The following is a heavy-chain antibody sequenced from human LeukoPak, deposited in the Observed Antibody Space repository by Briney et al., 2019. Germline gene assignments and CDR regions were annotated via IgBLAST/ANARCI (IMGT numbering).Heavy chain of an antibody. CDR1: GFTFSSYW. V-gene: IGHV3-7*01. D-gene: IGHD3-3*01. J-gene: IGHJ6*03. CDR3: ARDKVEGYDFWSGYYSYYYYYYMDV. Sequence: GGSLRLSCAASGFTFSSYWMSWVRQAPGKGLEWVANIKQDGSEKYYVDSVKGRFTISRDNAKNSLYLQMNSLRAEDTAVYYCARDKVEGYDFWSGYYSYYYYYYMDVWGKGTTVTVSS. CDR2: IKQDGSEK.